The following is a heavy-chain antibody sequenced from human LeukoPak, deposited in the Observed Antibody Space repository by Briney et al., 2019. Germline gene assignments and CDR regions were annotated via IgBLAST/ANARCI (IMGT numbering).Heavy chain of an antibody. CDR3: ARDHGLLGALHP. Sequence: SETLSLTCTVSGVSVMNNFWAWIRQPAGKGLEWVGRIYTGGNTNYNPSLKSRVTISVDTSKNQFSLNLTSVTAADTALYYCARDHGLLGALHPWGQGTLVTVSS. J-gene: IGHJ5*02. D-gene: IGHD1-26*01. CDR1: GVSVMNNF. V-gene: IGHV4-4*07. CDR2: IYTGGNT.